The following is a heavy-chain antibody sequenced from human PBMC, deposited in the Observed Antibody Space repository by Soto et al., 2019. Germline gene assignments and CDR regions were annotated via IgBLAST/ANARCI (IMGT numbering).Heavy chain of an antibody. CDR1: GGSISSGGYS. D-gene: IGHD1-26*01. CDR3: ARVSGSYYYGMDV. CDR2: IYHSGST. Sequence: LSLTCAVSGGSISSGGYSWSWIRQPPGKGLEWIGEIYHSGSTNYNPSLKSRVTLSVDKSKNQFSLKLGSVTAADTAVYYCARVSGSYYYGMDVWGQGTTVTVSS. J-gene: IGHJ6*02. V-gene: IGHV4-30-2*01.